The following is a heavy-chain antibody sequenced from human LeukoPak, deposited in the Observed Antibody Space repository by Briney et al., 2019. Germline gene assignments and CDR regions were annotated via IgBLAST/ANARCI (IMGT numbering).Heavy chain of an antibody. Sequence: PSETLSLTCTVSGGSFSSSSYYWGWIRQPPGKGLEWIGNIYDSGSTYYNPSLKSRVTISVDTSKNQFSLKLSSVTAADTAVYYCARPGDGYNTLFDYWGRGTLVTVSS. V-gene: IGHV4-39*01. J-gene: IGHJ4*02. CDR2: IYDSGST. CDR1: GGSFSSSSYY. CDR3: ARPGDGYNTLFDY. D-gene: IGHD5-24*01.